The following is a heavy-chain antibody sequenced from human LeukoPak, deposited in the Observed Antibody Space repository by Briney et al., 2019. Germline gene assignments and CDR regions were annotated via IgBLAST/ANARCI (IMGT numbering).Heavy chain of an antibody. Sequence: PSETLSLTCTISGGSLSLYYWSWLRQAPGKGLEWIGYIHNSGSTNANPSLESRVTISVDTSKTQFSLKLRSVTAADTAVYYCARAMDYSWSFDYWGQGTLVTVSS. V-gene: IGHV4-59*01. CDR3: ARAMDYSWSFDY. CDR2: IHNSGST. J-gene: IGHJ4*02. D-gene: IGHD2-21*01. CDR1: GGSLSLYY.